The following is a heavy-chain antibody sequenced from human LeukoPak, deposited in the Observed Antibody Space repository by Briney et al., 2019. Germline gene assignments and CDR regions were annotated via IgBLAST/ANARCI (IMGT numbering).Heavy chain of an antibody. V-gene: IGHV1-2*02. CDR2: INPNSGGT. CDR3: ARSYGDYDHGLDY. Sequence: ASVEVSCKASGYTFTGYYMHWVRQAPGHGLEWMGWINPNSGGTNYAQKFQGRVTMTRDTSISTAYMELSRLRSDDTAVYYCARSYGDYDHGLDYWGQGTLVTVSS. CDR1: GYTFTGYY. J-gene: IGHJ4*02. D-gene: IGHD4-17*01.